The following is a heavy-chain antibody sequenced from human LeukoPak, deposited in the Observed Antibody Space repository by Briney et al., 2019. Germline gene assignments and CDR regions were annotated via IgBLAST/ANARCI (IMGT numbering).Heavy chain of an antibody. CDR2: IKHDGNQK. D-gene: IGHD3-10*01. J-gene: IGHJ4*02. Sequence: PGGSLRFSCAASGFTFSNYWMNWVRQAPGKGLEWVANIKHDGNQKYYVDSVKGRFTISRDNAKNSLYLQMNSLRAEDTAVYYCASDKELQNFDYWGQGTLVTVSS. V-gene: IGHV3-7*01. CDR3: ASDKELQNFDY. CDR1: GFTFSNYW.